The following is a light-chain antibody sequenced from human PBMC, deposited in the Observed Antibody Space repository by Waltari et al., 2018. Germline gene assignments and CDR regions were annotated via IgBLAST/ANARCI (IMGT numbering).Light chain of an antibody. J-gene: IGKJ1*01. CDR1: QDINIY. CDR2: DAS. Sequence: DIQMIKSPPSLSASVGARVTSTCQASQDINIYLNWFQQKPGKAPKLLIYDASILETGVPSRFSGSGSGTDFSFTISNLQPEDFATYYCQQYYNLPRTFGPGTKVET. V-gene: IGKV1-33*01. CDR3: QQYYNLPRT.